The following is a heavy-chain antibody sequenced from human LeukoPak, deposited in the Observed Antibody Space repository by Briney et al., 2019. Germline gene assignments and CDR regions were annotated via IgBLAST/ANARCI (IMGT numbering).Heavy chain of an antibody. CDR3: ARGVAGGDQFDDYYYYYYMDV. J-gene: IGHJ6*03. Sequence: PSETLSLTCTVSGGSISSGSYYWSWIRQPAGKGLEWIGRIYTSGSTNYNPSLKSRVTISVDTSKNQFSLKLSSVTAADTAVYYCARGVAGGDQFDDYYYYYYMDVWGKGTTVTISS. D-gene: IGHD6-19*01. V-gene: IGHV4-61*02. CDR2: IYTSGST. CDR1: GGSISSGSYY.